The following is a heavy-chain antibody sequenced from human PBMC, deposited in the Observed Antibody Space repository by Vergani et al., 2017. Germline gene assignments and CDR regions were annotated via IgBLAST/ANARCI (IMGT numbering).Heavy chain of an antibody. CDR2: IYHSGRI. CDR1: GGSISSSNW. D-gene: IGHD6-19*01. Sequence: QVQLQESGPGLVKPPGTLSLTCDVSGGSISSSNWWSWVRQPPGKGLEWIGEIYHSGRINYNPSLKSRVTISVDKSKNQFSLKLSSVTAADTAVYFCARHSTVEWLVKLGWIDPWGQGILVTVSS. V-gene: IGHV4-4*01. J-gene: IGHJ5*02. CDR3: ARHSTVEWLVKLGWIDP.